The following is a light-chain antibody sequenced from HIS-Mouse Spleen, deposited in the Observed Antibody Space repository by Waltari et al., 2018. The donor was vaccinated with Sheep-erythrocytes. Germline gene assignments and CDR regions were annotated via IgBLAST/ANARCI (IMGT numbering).Light chain of an antibody. CDR3: SSYTSSSTWV. Sequence: QSALTQPASVSGSPGQSITISCTGTSSDLGGSNYVPWYQQHPGKAPKLMIYDVSNRPSGVSNRFSGSKSGNTASLTISGLQAEDEADYYCSSYTSSSTWVFGGGTKLTVL. CDR1: SSDLGGSNY. J-gene: IGLJ3*02. CDR2: DVS. V-gene: IGLV2-14*03.